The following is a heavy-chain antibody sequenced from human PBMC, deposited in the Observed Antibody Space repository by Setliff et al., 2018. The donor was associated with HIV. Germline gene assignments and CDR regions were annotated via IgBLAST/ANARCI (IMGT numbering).Heavy chain of an antibody. V-gene: IGHV1-69*05. CDR3: ATPGIAVAGKGFGY. CDR2: IIPIFGTA. D-gene: IGHD6-19*01. CDR1: GGTFSSYA. J-gene: IGHJ4*02. Sequence: SVKVSCKASGGTFSSYAISWVRQAPGQGLEWMGGIIPIFGTANYAQKFQGRVTITTDESTSTAYMELSSLRSEDTAVYYCATPGIAVAGKGFGYWGQGTLVTVSS.